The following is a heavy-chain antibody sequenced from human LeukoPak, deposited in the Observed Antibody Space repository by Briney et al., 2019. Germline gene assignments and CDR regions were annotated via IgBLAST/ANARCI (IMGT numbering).Heavy chain of an antibody. D-gene: IGHD3-22*01. J-gene: IGHJ4*02. V-gene: IGHV3-73*01. CDR3: TRRGYYDSSGYYSPDY. CDR1: GFTFSGSA. Sequence: GGSLRLSCAASGFTFSGSAMHWVRQASGKGLEWVGRIRSKANSYATAYAASVKGRFTISRDDSKNTEDLQMNSLKTEDTAVYYCTRRGYYDSSGYYSPDYWGQGTLVTVSS. CDR2: IRSKANSYAT.